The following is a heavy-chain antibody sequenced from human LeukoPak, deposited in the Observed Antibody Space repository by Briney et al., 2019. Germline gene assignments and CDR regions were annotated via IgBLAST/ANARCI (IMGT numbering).Heavy chain of an antibody. V-gene: IGHV3-7*01. J-gene: IGHJ4*02. D-gene: IGHD6-6*01. Sequence: GGSPRLSCAASGLTFSTYWMSWVRQAPGKGLEWVANIKQDGSEKDYVDSVKGRFTISRDNAKNSLYLQMNSLRAEDTAVYYCARVYSSSSGRALDYWGQGTLVTVSS. CDR1: GLTFSTYW. CDR3: ARVYSSSSGRALDY. CDR2: IKQDGSEK.